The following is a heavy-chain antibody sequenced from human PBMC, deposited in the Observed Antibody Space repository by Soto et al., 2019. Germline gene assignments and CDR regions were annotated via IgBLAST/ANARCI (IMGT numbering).Heavy chain of an antibody. D-gene: IGHD3-10*01. CDR3: ARHGTRAGAYYYGSGSFY. CDR1: GGSISSSSYY. J-gene: IGHJ4*02. CDR2: IYYSGST. Sequence: PSETLSLTCTVSGGSISSSSYYWGWIRQPPGKGLEWIGSIYYSGSTYYNPSLKSRVTISVDTSKNQFSLKLSSVTAADTAVYYCARHGTRAGAYYYGSGSFYWGQGTLVTVSS. V-gene: IGHV4-39*01.